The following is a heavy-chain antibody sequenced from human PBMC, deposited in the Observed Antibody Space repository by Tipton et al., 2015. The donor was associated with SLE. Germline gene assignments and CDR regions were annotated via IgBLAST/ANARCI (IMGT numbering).Heavy chain of an antibody. V-gene: IGHV3-23*01. Sequence: SLRLSCAASGFTFSSYGMSWVRQAPGRGLEWVSAISGSSGSTYYADSARGRFTMSRDNSKNTLYLQMNSLRAEDTAIYYCAKDAKQLWLYSVLTYELCGHGTMVTGSS. D-gene: IGHD5-18*01. CDR3: AKDAKQLWLYSVLTYEL. CDR1: GFTFSSYG. CDR2: ISGSSGST. J-gene: IGHJ3*01.